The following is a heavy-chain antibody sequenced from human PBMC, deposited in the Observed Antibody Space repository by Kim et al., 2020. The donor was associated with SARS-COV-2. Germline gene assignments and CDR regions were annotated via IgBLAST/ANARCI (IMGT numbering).Heavy chain of an antibody. D-gene: IGHD3-22*01. CDR3: ARPWAGYYYESSGNYGGNDAFGI. CDR2: IIPILGIA. V-gene: IGHV1-69*04. Sequence: SVKVSCKASGGTFNSYAISWVRQAPGQGLAWMGRIIPILGIANYAQRFQGRVTFTADKSTSTVYMELSSLRSEDTAVYYFARPWAGYYYESSGNYGGNDAFGIWGQGTMVTVSS. CDR1: GGTFNSYA. J-gene: IGHJ3*02.